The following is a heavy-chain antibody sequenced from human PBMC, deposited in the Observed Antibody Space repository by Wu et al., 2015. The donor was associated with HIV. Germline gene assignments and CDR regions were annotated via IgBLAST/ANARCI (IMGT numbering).Heavy chain of an antibody. D-gene: IGHD3-9*01. V-gene: IGHV1-18*01. CDR2: IDTHNRET. CDR1: GYTFRNYG. J-gene: IGHJ6*02. CDR3: ARDLARYFDTDNVAYQYGMDV. Sequence: LMQSGAEVKKPGASVKVSCKASGYTFRNYGINWVRQAPGHGLEWMGWIDTHNRETEYSQKFRGRVTLTTDTAATTAYLEMRSLRSDDTAVYFCARDLARYFDTDNVAYQYGMDVWGQGP.